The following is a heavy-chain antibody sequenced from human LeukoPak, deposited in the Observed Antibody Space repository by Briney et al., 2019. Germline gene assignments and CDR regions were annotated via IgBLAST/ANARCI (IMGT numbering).Heavy chain of an antibody. Sequence: QPGGSLRLSCAASGFTFSSYGMHWVRQAPGKGLEWVAFIRYDGSNKYYADSVKGRFTISRDNSKYTLYLQMNSLRAEDTAVYYCAKDSIAARFPYFDYWGQGTLVTVSS. CDR3: AKDSIAARFPYFDY. V-gene: IGHV3-30*02. CDR1: GFTFSSYG. CDR2: IRYDGSNK. D-gene: IGHD6-6*01. J-gene: IGHJ4*02.